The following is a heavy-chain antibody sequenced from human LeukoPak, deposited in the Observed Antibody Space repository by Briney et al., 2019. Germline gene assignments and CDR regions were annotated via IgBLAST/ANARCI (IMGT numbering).Heavy chain of an antibody. J-gene: IGHJ4*02. Sequence: SQTLSLTCTVSGGSISSGSYYWSWIRQPAGKGLEWIGRIYTSGSTNYNPSLKSRVTISVDASKTQFSLKLSSVTAADTAVYYCAREVRGGATKNIAAAVIRFDYWGQGTLVTVSS. V-gene: IGHV4-61*02. CDR3: AREVRGGATKNIAAAVIRFDY. D-gene: IGHD6-13*01. CDR1: GGSISSGSYY. CDR2: IYTSGST.